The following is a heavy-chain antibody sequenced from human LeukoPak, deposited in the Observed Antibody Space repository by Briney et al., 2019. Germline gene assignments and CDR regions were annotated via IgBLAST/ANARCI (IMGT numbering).Heavy chain of an antibody. CDR1: GGSLSSGDYY. V-gene: IGHV4-30-4*01. CDR3: ARANTYYDFWSIDY. D-gene: IGHD3-3*01. Sequence: SETLSLTCTVSGGSLSSGDYYWSWIRQPPGTGLEWLGYIYYSGSTYYNPSLKSRVTISVDTSKNQFSLKLSSVTAADTAVYYCARANTYYDFWSIDYWGQGTLVTVSS. CDR2: IYYSGST. J-gene: IGHJ4*02.